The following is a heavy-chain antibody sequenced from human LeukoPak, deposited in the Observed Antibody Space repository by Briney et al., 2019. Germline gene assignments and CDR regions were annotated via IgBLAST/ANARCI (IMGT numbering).Heavy chain of an antibody. CDR1: GFTVSSNY. Sequence: GGSLRLSCAASGFTVSSNYMSWVRQAPGKGLEWVSVIYRGGNTYYADSVKGRFTLSRDNSKNTVYLQMNSPSAEPTAIYYCASPYSNVGYWGQGTLVTVS. CDR2: IYRGGNT. CDR3: ASPYSNVGY. J-gene: IGHJ4*02. V-gene: IGHV3-53*01. D-gene: IGHD6-13*01.